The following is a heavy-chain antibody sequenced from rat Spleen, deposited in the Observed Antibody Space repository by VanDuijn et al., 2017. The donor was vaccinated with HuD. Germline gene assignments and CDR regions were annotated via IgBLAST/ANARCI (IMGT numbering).Heavy chain of an antibody. J-gene: IGHJ2*01. CDR3: ASPLGTLDY. Sequence: EVQLVESDGGLVQPGRSLKLSCAASGFTFSDYYMAWVRQAPTKGLEWVATISYDGSSTYYRDSVKGRFTISRDNAKSTLYLQMDSLRSEDTATYYCASPLGTLDYWGQGVMVTVSS. V-gene: IGHV5-29*01. CDR1: GFTFSDYY. CDR2: ISYDGSST. D-gene: IGHD3-2*01.